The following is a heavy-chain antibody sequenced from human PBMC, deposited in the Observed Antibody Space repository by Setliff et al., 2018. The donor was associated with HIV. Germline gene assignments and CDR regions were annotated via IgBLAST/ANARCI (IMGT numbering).Heavy chain of an antibody. D-gene: IGHD5-12*01. J-gene: IGHJ4*02. Sequence: GGSLRLSCAASGFIFSNYDMHWVRQAPGKGLEWVAIVAADGNVKYYADSVKGRFAISRDNSESTLPLQMNSLRAEDTALYYCVKAPGTTGGYDFFFDFWGQGTLVTVSS. CDR3: VKAPGTTGGYDFFFDF. V-gene: IGHV3-30*02. CDR1: GFIFSNYD. CDR2: VAADGNVK.